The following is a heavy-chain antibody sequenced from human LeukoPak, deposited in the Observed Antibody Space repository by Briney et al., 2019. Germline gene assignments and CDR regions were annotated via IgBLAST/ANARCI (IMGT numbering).Heavy chain of an antibody. J-gene: IGHJ4*02. Sequence: PSETLSLTCAVYGGSFSGYSWRWIRQPPGKGMEWIGEINRSGRTNYNTTLRSRVTISVDTTKNQYSLMLSSVTAADTAVYYCASSGIAAAGTDYWGQGTLVTVSS. D-gene: IGHD6-13*01. CDR3: ASSGIAAAGTDY. CDR1: GGSFSGYS. V-gene: IGHV4-34*01. CDR2: INRSGRT.